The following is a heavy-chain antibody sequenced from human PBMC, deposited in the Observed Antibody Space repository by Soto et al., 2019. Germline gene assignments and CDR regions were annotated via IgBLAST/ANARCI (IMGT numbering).Heavy chain of an antibody. CDR3: ARLHNYHYALGV. CDR1: GFTFSSYA. Sequence: EVQLVESGGSLVQPGGSLRLSCAASGFTFSSYAMHWVRQAPGKGLEYVSAISSNGGSIYYGNSVKGRCTISRDNSKNTLYLQMGSLRAEDMAVYYCARLHNYHYALGVWGQGTTVTVSS. CDR2: ISSNGGSI. J-gene: IGHJ6*02. V-gene: IGHV3-64*01. D-gene: IGHD4-4*01.